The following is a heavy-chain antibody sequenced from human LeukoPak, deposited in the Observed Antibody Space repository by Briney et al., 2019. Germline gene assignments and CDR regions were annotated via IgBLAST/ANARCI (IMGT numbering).Heavy chain of an antibody. Sequence: GGSLRLSCAASGFTFSSYGMHWVRQAPGKGLEWVAVIWYDGSNKYYADSVKARFTISRDNSKNTLYLQMDSLRAEDTAVYYCARDRFDSSGYGTFDYWGQRTLVTVSS. V-gene: IGHV3-33*01. J-gene: IGHJ4*02. CDR3: ARDRFDSSGYGTFDY. D-gene: IGHD3-22*01. CDR2: IWYDGSNK. CDR1: GFTFSSYG.